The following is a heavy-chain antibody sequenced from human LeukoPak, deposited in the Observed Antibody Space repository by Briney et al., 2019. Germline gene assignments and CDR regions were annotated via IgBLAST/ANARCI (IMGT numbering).Heavy chain of an antibody. V-gene: IGHV1-46*01. CDR1: GYTFTSYY. Sequence: GASVKVSCKASGYTFTSYYMHWVRQAPGQGLELMGIINPSGGSTSYAQKFQGRVTMTRDMSTSTVYMELSSLRSEDTAVDYCARAGGDDSSGFSYWGQGTLVTVSS. J-gene: IGHJ4*02. CDR3: ARAGGDDSSGFSY. CDR2: INPSGGST. D-gene: IGHD3-22*01.